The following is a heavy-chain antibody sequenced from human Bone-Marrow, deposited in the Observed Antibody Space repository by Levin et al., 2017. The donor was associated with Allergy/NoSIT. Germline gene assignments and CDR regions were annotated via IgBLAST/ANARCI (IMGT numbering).Heavy chain of an antibody. J-gene: IGHJ4*02. CDR1: GYSFRKYD. V-gene: IGHV1-8*01. CDR2: MDPNNQNT. CDR3: ARGNITGTTENFDY. D-gene: IGHD1-7*01. Sequence: GESLKISCKASGYSFRKYDISWVRQAPGQGLEWMGWMDPNNQNTGYAQRFQGRVTLTRDASITTAYMELTSLTSEDTAVYYCARGNITGTTENFDYWGQGTLVTVSP.